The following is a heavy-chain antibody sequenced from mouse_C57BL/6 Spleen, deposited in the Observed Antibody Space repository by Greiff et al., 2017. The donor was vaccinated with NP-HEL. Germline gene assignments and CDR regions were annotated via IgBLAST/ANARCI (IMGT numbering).Heavy chain of an antibody. CDR2: IDPSDSYT. V-gene: IGHV1-50*01. Sequence: VQLQQSGAELVKPGASVKLSCKASGYTFTSYWMQWVKQRPGQGLEWIGEIDPSDSYTNYNQKFKGKATLTVDTSSSTAYMQLSSLTSEDSAVYYCARNYGSSPVYAMDYWGQGTSVTVSS. J-gene: IGHJ4*01. D-gene: IGHD1-1*01. CDR1: GYTFTSYW. CDR3: ARNYGSSPVYAMDY.